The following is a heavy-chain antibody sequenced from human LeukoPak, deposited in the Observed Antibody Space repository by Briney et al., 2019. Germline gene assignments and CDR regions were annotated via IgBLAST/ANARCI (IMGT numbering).Heavy chain of an antibody. Sequence: GGSLRLSCAASGFTFNNYAMNWVRQAPGKGLEWVSSISGSGGNTYYADSVKGRFTISKDNSKNTLYLQMNSLSGDDTSMYFCARAYGGLIDYWGQGTLVTVSS. J-gene: IGHJ4*02. CDR3: ARAYGGLIDY. CDR2: ISGSGGNT. D-gene: IGHD3-16*01. V-gene: IGHV3-23*01. CDR1: GFTFNNYA.